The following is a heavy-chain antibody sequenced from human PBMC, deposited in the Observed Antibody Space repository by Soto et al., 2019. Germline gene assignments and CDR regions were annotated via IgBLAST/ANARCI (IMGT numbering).Heavy chain of an antibody. D-gene: IGHD4-4*01. CDR1: GFTFSSYW. Sequence: GGSLRLSCAASGFTFSSYWMHWVRQAPGKGLVWVSRINSDGSSTSYADSVKGRFTISRDNAKNTLYLQMNSLRAEDTAVYYCARANDYSIDYYYYYMDVWGKGTTVTVSS. CDR3: ARANDYSIDYYYYYMDV. V-gene: IGHV3-74*01. CDR2: INSDGSST. J-gene: IGHJ6*03.